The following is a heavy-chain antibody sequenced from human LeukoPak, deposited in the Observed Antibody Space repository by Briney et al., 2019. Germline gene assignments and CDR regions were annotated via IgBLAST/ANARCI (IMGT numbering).Heavy chain of an antibody. CDR1: GFTFSSYG. V-gene: IGHV3-30*02. CDR2: IRYDGSNI. J-gene: IGHJ4*02. Sequence: GGSLRLSCAASGFTFSSYGMNWVRQAPGKGLEWVAFIRYDGSNIYYVDSVKGRFTISRDNSKNTLYMQMNSLIAEDTAVYYCAKDRSVYYDSSGYFDYWGQGTLVTVSS. D-gene: IGHD3-22*01. CDR3: AKDRSVYYDSSGYFDY.